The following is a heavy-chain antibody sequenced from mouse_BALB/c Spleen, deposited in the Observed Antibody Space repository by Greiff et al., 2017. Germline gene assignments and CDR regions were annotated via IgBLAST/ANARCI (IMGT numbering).Heavy chain of an antibody. CDR1: GYTFTSYY. CDR3: TRGGLPMDY. V-gene: IGHV1S81*02. Sequence: QVQLKQSGAELVKPGASVKLSCKASGYTFTSYYMYWVKQRPGQGLEWIGEINPSNGGTNFNEKFKSKATLTVDKSSSTAYMQLSSLTSEDSAVYYCTRGGLPMDYWGQGTSVTVSS. D-gene: IGHD2-10*01. CDR2: INPSNGGT. J-gene: IGHJ4*01.